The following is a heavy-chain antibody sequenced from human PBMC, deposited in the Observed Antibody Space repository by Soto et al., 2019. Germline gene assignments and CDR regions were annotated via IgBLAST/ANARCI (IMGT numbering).Heavy chain of an antibody. CDR2: IIPIFGTA. CDR1: GGTFSSYA. J-gene: IGHJ5*02. Sequence: SVKVSCKASGGTFSSYAISWVRQAPGQGLEWMGGIIPIFGTANYAQKFQGRVTITADESTSTAYMELSSLRSEDTAAYYCARLYYDILTGLTNNWFDPWGQGTLVTVSS. V-gene: IGHV1-69*13. CDR3: ARLYYDILTGLTNNWFDP. D-gene: IGHD3-9*01.